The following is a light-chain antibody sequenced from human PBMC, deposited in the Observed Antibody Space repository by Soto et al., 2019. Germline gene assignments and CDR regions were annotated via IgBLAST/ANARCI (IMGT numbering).Light chain of an antibody. V-gene: IGLV2-14*01. J-gene: IGLJ1*01. Sequence: LTQPASVSGSPGQSITISCTGTSSDVGAYDYVSWYQQHPGKAPKLMIFEVSDRPSGVSNRFSGSKSGNTASLTTSGLQAEDEADYYCTSYTSSNTYVFGTGTKGHRP. CDR2: EVS. CDR1: SSDVGAYDY. CDR3: TSYTSSNTYV.